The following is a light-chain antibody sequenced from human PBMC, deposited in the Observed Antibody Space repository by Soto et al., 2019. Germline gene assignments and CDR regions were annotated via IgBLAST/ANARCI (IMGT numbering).Light chain of an antibody. CDR3: QQYNNWPPWT. V-gene: IGKV3-15*01. CDR2: GAS. Sequence: EIVMTQSPATLSVSPGERATLSCRASQSVSSNLAWSQQKPGQAPRLLIYGASTRATGIPARFSGSRSGTEFTLTISSMQSEDFAVYYCQQYNNWPPWTFGQGTKLEIK. J-gene: IGKJ2*02. CDR1: QSVSSN.